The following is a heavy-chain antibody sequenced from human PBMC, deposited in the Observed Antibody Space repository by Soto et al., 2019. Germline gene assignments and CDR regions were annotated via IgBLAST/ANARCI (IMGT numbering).Heavy chain of an antibody. V-gene: IGHV3-11*01. J-gene: IGHJ3*01. CDR3: ARSSGGFEADAFDL. D-gene: IGHD2-15*01. CDR1: GFRLSDYE. CDR2: ISRSGDTI. Sequence: SLRLSCAVSGFRLSDYEMSWIRQAPGKGPEWVSFISRSGDTIYYVDSVKGRFSISRDNAKNSVYLQVRSLRVEDTAAYFCARSSGGFEADAFDLWGXGTMVTVSS.